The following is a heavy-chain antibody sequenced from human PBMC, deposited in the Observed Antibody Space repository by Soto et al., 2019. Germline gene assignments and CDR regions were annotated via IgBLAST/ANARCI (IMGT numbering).Heavy chain of an antibody. D-gene: IGHD6-13*01. J-gene: IGHJ4*02. V-gene: IGHV3-21*01. CDR2: ISSSSSYI. Sequence: GGSLRLSCAASGFTFSSYSMNWVRQAPGKGLEWVSSISSSSSYIYYADSVKGRFTISRDNAKNSLYLQMNSLRAEDTAVYYCATVQDPRIAAAGTKADYWGQGTLVTVSS. CDR1: GFTFSSYS. CDR3: ATVQDPRIAAAGTKADY.